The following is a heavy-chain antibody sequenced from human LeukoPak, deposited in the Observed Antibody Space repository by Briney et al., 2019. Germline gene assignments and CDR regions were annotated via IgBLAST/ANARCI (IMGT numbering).Heavy chain of an antibody. CDR1: GGSISSSSHY. CDR2: IDYSGTT. V-gene: IGHV4-39*07. CDR3: ARDKVQGSALGVGY. D-gene: IGHD3-3*01. Sequence: SETLSLTCTVSGGSISSSSHYWGWIRQSPGKGLEWIGSIDYSGTTSYNPTLKSRVTISVDTSRNQFSLKLRSVTAADTAVYYCARDKVQGSALGVGYWGQGTLVTVSS. J-gene: IGHJ4*02.